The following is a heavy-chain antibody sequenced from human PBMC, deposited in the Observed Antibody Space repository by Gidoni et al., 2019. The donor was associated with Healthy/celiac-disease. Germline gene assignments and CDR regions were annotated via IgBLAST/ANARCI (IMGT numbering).Heavy chain of an antibody. CDR2: ISWDGCST. Sequence: DVRQVESGGGVVRPGGSLRLACAASGVTFDDYTMHWVRPATGKGLEWVSLISWDGCSTYYADSVKGRFTTSRHNSKTSLYLQMNSLRTDDTALYYCAKDRYMDVWGKGTTVTVSS. CDR1: GVTFDDYT. CDR3: AKDRYMDV. J-gene: IGHJ6*03. V-gene: IGHV3-43*01.